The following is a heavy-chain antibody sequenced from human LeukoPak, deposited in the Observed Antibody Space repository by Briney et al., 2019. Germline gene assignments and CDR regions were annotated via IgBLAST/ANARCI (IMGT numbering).Heavy chain of an antibody. Sequence: ASVKVSCKASGYTFTSYDINWVRQATGQGLEWMGWMNPNSGNTGYAQKFQGRVTITRNTSISTAYMELSSLRSEDTAVYYCARAPAGSSSRKSFYYMDVWGKGTTVTVSS. CDR2: MNPNSGNT. J-gene: IGHJ6*03. CDR3: ARAPAGSSSRKSFYYMDV. CDR1: GYTFTSYD. D-gene: IGHD6-6*01. V-gene: IGHV1-8*03.